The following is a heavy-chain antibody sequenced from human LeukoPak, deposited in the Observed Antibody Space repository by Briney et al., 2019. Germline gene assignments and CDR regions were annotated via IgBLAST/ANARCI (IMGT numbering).Heavy chain of an antibody. CDR1: GGSFSGYY. CDR2: INHSGST. CDR3: ARGSIAAAGPRAFDP. V-gene: IGHV4-34*01. Sequence: PSETLSLTCAVYGGSFSGYYWSWIRQPPGKGLEWIGEINHSGSTNYNPSLESRVTISVDPSKHQFSLKLSPETAADTAVYYCARGSIAAAGPRAFDPWGQGTLVT. J-gene: IGHJ5*02. D-gene: IGHD6-13*01.